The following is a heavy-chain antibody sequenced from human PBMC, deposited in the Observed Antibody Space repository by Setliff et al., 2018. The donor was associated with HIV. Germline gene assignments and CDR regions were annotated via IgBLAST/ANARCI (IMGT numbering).Heavy chain of an antibody. CDR1: NNSIRSSY. J-gene: IGHJ4*02. CDR3: TRDRYANGWIYFDY. Sequence: SETLSLTCTVSNNSIRSSYWSWIRQPVGKGLEWIGRIHTLGGTKYKSSLESRVTMSLDTSRNQFSLKMNSVTAADSAVYFCTRDRYANGWIYFDYWGPGILVTVSS. D-gene: IGHD2-2*01. CDR2: IHTLGGT. V-gene: IGHV4-4*07.